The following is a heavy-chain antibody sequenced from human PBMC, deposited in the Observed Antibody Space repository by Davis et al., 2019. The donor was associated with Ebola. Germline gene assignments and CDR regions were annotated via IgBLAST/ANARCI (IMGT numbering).Heavy chain of an antibody. V-gene: IGHV4-39*01. CDR3: ARLGDYDYIWGSAGGFDY. Sequence: MPSETLSLTCTVSGGSISSSSYYWGWIRQPPGKGLEWIGSIYYSGSTYYNPSLKSRVTISVDTSKNQFSLKLSSVTAADTAVYYCARLGDYDYIWGSAGGFDYWGQGTLVTVSS. J-gene: IGHJ4*02. CDR2: IYYSGST. CDR1: GGSISSSSYY. D-gene: IGHD3-16*01.